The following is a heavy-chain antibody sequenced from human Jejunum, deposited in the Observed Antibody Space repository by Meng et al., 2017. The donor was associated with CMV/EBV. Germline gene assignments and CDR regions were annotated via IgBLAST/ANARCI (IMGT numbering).Heavy chain of an antibody. CDR3: VRDMTSTWYGGSDH. CDR2: INANTGDT. J-gene: IGHJ4*02. CDR1: GYTFTGHY. V-gene: IGHV1-2*02. D-gene: IGHD6-13*01. Sequence: ASGYTFTGHYMHWVRQAPGQGLEWMGWINANTGDTNYAQKFQGRVTMTRDTSITTAYMELSSLTSDDAAVYYCVRDMTSTWYGGSDHWGQGTLVTVSS.